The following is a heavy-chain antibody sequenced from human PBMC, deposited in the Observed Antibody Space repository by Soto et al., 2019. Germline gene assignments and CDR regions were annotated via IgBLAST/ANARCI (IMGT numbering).Heavy chain of an antibody. V-gene: IGHV1-18*01. D-gene: IGHD5-12*01. Sequence: QVQLVQSGAAVKKPGASVKVSCKASGYTFTSYGISWVRQAPGQGLEWMGWISAYNGNTNYAQKLQGRVTMTTDTSTSTAYMELRSLRSDDTAVYYCARDGAVDSTPYYYGMDVWGQGTTVTVSS. CDR1: GYTFTSYG. CDR3: ARDGAVDSTPYYYGMDV. J-gene: IGHJ6*02. CDR2: ISAYNGNT.